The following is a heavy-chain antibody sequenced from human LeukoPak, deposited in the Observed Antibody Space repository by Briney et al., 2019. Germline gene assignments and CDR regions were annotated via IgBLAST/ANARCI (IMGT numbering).Heavy chain of an antibody. CDR2: IRAGNTYT. V-gene: IGHV3-11*06. J-gene: IGHJ4*02. Sequence: PGVSQRLPCAASGLNYRLYYMLCTRHAPGTGLAWLPSIRAGNTYTQYADSVERRFTLSRDHAQRSVFLLINNRRAGDSGFYYCAREFYGQFVSWGEGALVAVSS. D-gene: IGHD4-17*01. CDR3: AREFYGQFVS. CDR1: GLNYRLYY.